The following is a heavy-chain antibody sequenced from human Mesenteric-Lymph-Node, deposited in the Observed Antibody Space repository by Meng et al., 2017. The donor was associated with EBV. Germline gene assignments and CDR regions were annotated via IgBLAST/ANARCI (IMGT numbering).Heavy chain of an antibody. V-gene: IGHV4-30-4*01. J-gene: IGHJ4*02. CDR2: IHHSGAT. CDR1: GGSVSSGSYY. D-gene: IGHD4-17*01. CDR3: ARDSDYGGYFFDS. Sequence: QVQLQESGPGLVKPSQTLSLTCAVSGGSVSSGSYYWNWIRQSPETGLEWIGYIHHSGATYYNPSLGSRLTMSIDTSNNRFSLKVASVTAADTAVYFCARDSDYGGYFFDSWGQGTLVTVSS.